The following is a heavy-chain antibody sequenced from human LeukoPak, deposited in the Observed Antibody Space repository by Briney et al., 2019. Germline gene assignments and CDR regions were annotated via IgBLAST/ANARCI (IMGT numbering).Heavy chain of an antibody. CDR3: ATGPLRWLYAFDI. Sequence: ASVKVSCKVSGYTLTESSMHWVRQAPGKGLEWMGGFDPEDGGTIYAQKFQGRVTMTEDTSTDTAYMELSSLRYEDTAVYYCATGPLRWLYAFDIWGQGTMVTVSS. CDR2: FDPEDGGT. J-gene: IGHJ3*02. D-gene: IGHD4-23*01. CDR1: GYTLTESS. V-gene: IGHV1-24*01.